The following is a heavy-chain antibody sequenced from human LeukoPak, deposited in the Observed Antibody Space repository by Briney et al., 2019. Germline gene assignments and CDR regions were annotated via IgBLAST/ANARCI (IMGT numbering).Heavy chain of an antibody. Sequence: SSETLSLTCAVYGGSLSGYYWSWIRQPPGKGLEWIGEINHSGSTNYNPSLKSRVTMSVDTSKNHFSLKLSSVTAADTAVYYCARGLYRYGRSTFDYWGQGTLVTVSS. CDR2: INHSGST. D-gene: IGHD2-2*02. J-gene: IGHJ4*02. CDR3: ARGLYRYGRSTFDY. CDR1: GGSLSGYY. V-gene: IGHV4-34*01.